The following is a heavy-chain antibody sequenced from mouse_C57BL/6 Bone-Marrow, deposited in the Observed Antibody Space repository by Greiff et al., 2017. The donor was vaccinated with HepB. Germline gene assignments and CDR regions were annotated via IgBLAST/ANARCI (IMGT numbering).Heavy chain of an antibody. CDR1: GYTFTSYW. V-gene: IGHV1-64*01. CDR3: AREELRREYYYAMDY. J-gene: IGHJ4*01. CDR2: IHPNSGST. Sequence: QVQLQQPGAELVKPGASVKLSCKASGYTFTSYWMHWVKQRPGQGLEWIGMIHPNSGSTNYNEKFKSKATLTVDKSSSTAYMQLSSLTSEDSAVYYCAREELRREYYYAMDYWGQGTSVTVSS.